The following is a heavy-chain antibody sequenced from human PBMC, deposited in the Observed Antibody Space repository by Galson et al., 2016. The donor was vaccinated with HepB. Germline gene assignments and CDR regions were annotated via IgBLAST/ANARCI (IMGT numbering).Heavy chain of an antibody. CDR3: AKERGWYGGPNFGS. Sequence: SLRLSCAASGFIFSTYAMHWVRQAPGKGLEWVSDISGAGGTTHYADSVKGRFTISRDNSRDTLYLQMDRLRAADTAVYYCAKERGWYGGPNFGSWGQGTLVTVSS. D-gene: IGHD2-15*01. V-gene: IGHV3-23*01. CDR1: GFIFSTYA. J-gene: IGHJ4*02. CDR2: ISGAGGTT.